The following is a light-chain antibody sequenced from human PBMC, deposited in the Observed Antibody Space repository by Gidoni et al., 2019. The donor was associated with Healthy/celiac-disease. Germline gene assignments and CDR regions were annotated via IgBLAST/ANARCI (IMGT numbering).Light chain of an antibody. CDR2: DAS. V-gene: IGKV1-33*01. CDR1: QDISNY. J-gene: IGKJ4*01. CDR3: QQYDNPFT. Sequence: IQMTPSPSSLSASVGDRVTINCQASQDISNYLNWYQQKPGKAPKLLIYDASNLETGVPSRFSGSGSGTDFTFTISSLQPEDIATYYCQQYDNPFTFGGGTKVEIK.